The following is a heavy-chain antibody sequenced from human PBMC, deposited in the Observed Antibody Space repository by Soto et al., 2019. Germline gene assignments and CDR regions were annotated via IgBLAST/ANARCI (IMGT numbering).Heavy chain of an antibody. V-gene: IGHV3-33*01. D-gene: IGHD6-6*01. Sequence: LRLSCAASGFTFSSYGMHWVRQAPGKGLEWVAVIWYDGSNKYYADSVKGRFTISRDNSKNTLYLQMNSLRAEDTAVYYCAREGGGSSTHYYYYYGMDVWGQGTTVTVSS. CDR1: GFTFSSYG. J-gene: IGHJ6*02. CDR2: IWYDGSNK. CDR3: AREGGGSSTHYYYYYGMDV.